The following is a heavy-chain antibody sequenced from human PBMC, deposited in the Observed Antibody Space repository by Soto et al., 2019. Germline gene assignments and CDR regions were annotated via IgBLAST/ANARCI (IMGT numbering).Heavy chain of an antibody. J-gene: IGHJ4*02. V-gene: IGHV3-23*01. CDR2: ISGSGGST. D-gene: IGHD1-26*01. Sequence: LRLSFAASGFTFSSYAMSWVRQAPGKGLEWVSAISGSGGSTYYADSVKGRFTISRDNSKNTLYLQMNSLRAEDTAVYYCAKGAVGARRPRFDYWGQGTLVTVSS. CDR1: GFTFSSYA. CDR3: AKGAVGARRPRFDY.